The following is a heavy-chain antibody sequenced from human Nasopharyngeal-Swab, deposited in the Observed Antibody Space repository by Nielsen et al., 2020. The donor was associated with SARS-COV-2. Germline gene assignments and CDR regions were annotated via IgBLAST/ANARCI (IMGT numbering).Heavy chain of an antibody. D-gene: IGHD6-13*01. V-gene: IGHV3-20*01. CDR2: INWNGGGT. CDR3: ARIGEYSSTWGGFDI. CDR1: GFTFDDYG. J-gene: IGHJ3*02. Sequence: GESLKISCAASGFTFDDYGMSWVRQTPGKGLEWVSSINWNGGGTRYADSVKGRLTISRDNAKNSLYLQMSSLRADDTAFYHCARIGEYSSTWGGFDIWGQGTVVSVSS.